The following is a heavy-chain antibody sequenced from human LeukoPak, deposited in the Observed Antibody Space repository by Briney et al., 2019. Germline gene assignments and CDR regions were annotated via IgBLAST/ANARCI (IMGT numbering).Heavy chain of an antibody. CDR1: GGSISSYY. J-gene: IGHJ4*02. CDR2: IYYSGST. D-gene: IGHD1-26*01. V-gene: IGHV4-59*01. CDR3: ARGEWELLLYFDY. Sequence: SETLSLTCTVSGGSISSYYWSWIRQPPGKGLEWIGYIYYSGSTNYNPSLKSRVTISVDTSKNQFSLKLSSVAAADTAVYYCARGEWELLLYFDYWGQGTLVTVSS.